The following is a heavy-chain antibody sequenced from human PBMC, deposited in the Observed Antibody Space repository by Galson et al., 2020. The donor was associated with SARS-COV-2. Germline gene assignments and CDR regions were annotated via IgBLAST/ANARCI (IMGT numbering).Heavy chain of an antibody. CDR1: GFTFSDYY. J-gene: IGHJ4*02. Sequence: GESLKISCAASGFTFSDYYMSWIRQAPGKGLEWVSYISSSGSTIYYADSVKGRFTISSDNAKNSLYLQMNSLRAEDTAVYYCAREAGRSFFGYFDYWGQGTLVTVSS. D-gene: IGHD3-10*01. V-gene: IGHV3-11*01. CDR2: ISSSGSTI. CDR3: AREAGRSFFGYFDY.